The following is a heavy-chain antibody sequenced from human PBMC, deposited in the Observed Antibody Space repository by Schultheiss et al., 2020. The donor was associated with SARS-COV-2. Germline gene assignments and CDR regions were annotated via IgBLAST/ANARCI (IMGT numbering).Heavy chain of an antibody. CDR3: AKDWELARLGLNRGDY. CDR1: GFIFSTSW. CDR2: IKQDGSEK. D-gene: IGHD2/OR15-2a*01. Sequence: GESLKISCAASGFIFSTSWMSWVRQAPGKGLEWVANIKQDGSEKYYVDSVKGRFTISRDNSKNTLYLQMNSLRAEDTAVYYCAKDWELARLGLNRGDYWGQGILVTVSS. V-gene: IGHV3-7*03. J-gene: IGHJ4*02.